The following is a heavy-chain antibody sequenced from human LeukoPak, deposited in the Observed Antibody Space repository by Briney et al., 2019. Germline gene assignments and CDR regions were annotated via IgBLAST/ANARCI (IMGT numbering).Heavy chain of an antibody. J-gene: IGHJ4*02. CDR3: ARAPRYCGGDCYTFDY. CDR2: ISAYNGNT. V-gene: IGHV1-18*01. CDR1: GYTFTSYG. Sequence: ASVKVSRKASGYTFTSYGISWVRQAPGQGLEWMGWISAYNGNTNYAQKLQGRVTMTTDTSTSTAYMELRSLRSDDTAVYYCARAPRYCGGDCYTFDYWGQGTLVTVSS. D-gene: IGHD2-21*02.